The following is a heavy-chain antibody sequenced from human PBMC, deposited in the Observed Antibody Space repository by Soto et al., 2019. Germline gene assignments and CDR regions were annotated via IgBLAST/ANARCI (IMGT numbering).Heavy chain of an antibody. D-gene: IGHD3-22*01. CDR2: ISGSGGST. V-gene: IGHV3-23*01. CDR1: GFTFSSYA. CDR3: AKDWNYYDSSGPWGFDY. Sequence: GSLRLSCAASGFTFSSYAMSWVRQAPGKGLEWVSAISGSGGSTYYADSVKGRFTISRDNSKNTLYLQMNSLRAEDTAVYYCAKDWNYYDSSGPWGFDYWGQGTLVTVSS. J-gene: IGHJ4*02.